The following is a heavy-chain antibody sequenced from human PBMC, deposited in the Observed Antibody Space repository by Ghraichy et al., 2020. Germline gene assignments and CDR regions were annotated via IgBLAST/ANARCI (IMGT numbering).Heavy chain of an antibody. J-gene: IGHJ4*02. CDR1: GGSINDYY. D-gene: IGHD1-26*01. Sequence: SETPSLTCTVSGGSINDYYWTWIRQPAGKGLEWIGRIYSSGSTNYSPSLQSRVTMSVDTSKNQFSLRLTSVTAADTAVYYCAREGGMSGHYLPFEFWGQGTLVTVSS. V-gene: IGHV4-4*07. CDR2: IYSSGST. CDR3: AREGGMSGHYLPFEF.